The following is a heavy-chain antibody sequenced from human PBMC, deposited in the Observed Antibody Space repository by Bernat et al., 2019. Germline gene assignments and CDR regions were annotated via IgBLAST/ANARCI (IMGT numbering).Heavy chain of an antibody. V-gene: IGHV3-30*18. CDR1: GFTFTSYG. CDR3: AKGADFGDYDGYDAFDI. D-gene: IGHD4-17*01. J-gene: IGHJ3*02. CDR2: ISYDGSIR. Sequence: VQLVESGGGVVQPGRSLRLSCAASGFTFTSYGMHWVRQAPGKGLEWVAVISYDGSIRYYADSVKGRFTISRDNSKNTLFLQMNSLRVEDTAMYYCAKGADFGDYDGYDAFDIWGQGTMVTVSS.